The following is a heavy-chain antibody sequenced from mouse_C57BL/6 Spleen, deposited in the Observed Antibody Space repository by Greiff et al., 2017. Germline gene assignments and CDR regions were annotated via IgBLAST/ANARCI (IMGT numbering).Heavy chain of an antibody. CDR3: ERSDYGSSGSDWYFDV. V-gene: IGHV5-17*01. J-gene: IGHJ1*03. Sequence: EVKLVESGGGLVKPGGSLKLSCAASGFTFSDYGMHWVRQAPEKGLEWVAYISSGSSTIYYADTVKGRFTISRDNAKNTLFRQMTSLRSEDTAMYYCERSDYGSSGSDWYFDVWGTGTTVTVSS. CDR2: ISSGSSTI. CDR1: GFTFSDYG. D-gene: IGHD1-1*01.